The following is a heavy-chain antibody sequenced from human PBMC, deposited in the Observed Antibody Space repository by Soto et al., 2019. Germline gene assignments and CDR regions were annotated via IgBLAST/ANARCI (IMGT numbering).Heavy chain of an antibody. CDR3: ARGFGELLPRAY. V-gene: IGHV1-3*01. CDR1: GYTFTSYA. Sequence: ASVKVSCKASGYTFTSYAMHWVRQAPGQRLEWMGWINAGNGNTKYSQKFQDRVTMTRDTSASTAYMELSSLRSEDTAMYYCARGFGELLPRAYWGQGTLVTVSS. D-gene: IGHD1-26*01. CDR2: INAGNGNT. J-gene: IGHJ4*02.